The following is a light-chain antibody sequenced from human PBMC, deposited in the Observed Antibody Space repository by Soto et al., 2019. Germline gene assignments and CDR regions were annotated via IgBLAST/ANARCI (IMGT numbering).Light chain of an antibody. CDR2: GAS. J-gene: IGKJ5*01. Sequence: EIAMTQAPATLSVSPWERARLPCSANQIVSSNLAWYQQKPGQAPRLLIYGASTRSTGIPGRFSGSGSGTDFTLTISSLEPEDFAVYYCQQRTKRFTFGQGTRLEIK. CDR1: QIVSSN. CDR3: QQRTKRFT. V-gene: IGKV3-15*01.